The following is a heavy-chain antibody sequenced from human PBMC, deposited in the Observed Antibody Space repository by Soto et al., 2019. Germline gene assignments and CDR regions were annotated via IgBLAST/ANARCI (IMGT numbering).Heavy chain of an antibody. Sequence: ASVKVSCKSSGYTFTNYAIHWVRQAPGQRLEWMGWLNPGNGNTKYPQKFQGRVTITRDTSASTAYMFLSSLRSEDTAVYYCARDQGIPYCGGDCYSDWYFDLWGRGTLVTVSS. D-gene: IGHD2-21*01. CDR2: LNPGNGNT. V-gene: IGHV1-3*01. CDR3: ARDQGIPYCGGDCYSDWYFDL. J-gene: IGHJ2*01. CDR1: GYTFTNYA.